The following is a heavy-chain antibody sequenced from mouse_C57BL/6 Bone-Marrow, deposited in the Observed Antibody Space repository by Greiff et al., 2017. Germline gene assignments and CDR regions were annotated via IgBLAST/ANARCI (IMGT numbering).Heavy chain of an antibody. Sequence: EVQLQQSGPVLVKPGASVKMSCKASGYTFTDYYMNWVKQSHGKSLEWIGVINPYNGGTSYNQKFKGKATLTVDKSSSTAYMELNSLTSDDSAVYYCARSYYYGSRDWYFDVWGTGTTVTVSS. CDR2: INPYNGGT. CDR1: GYTFTDYY. D-gene: IGHD1-1*01. J-gene: IGHJ1*03. V-gene: IGHV1-19*01. CDR3: ARSYYYGSRDWYFDV.